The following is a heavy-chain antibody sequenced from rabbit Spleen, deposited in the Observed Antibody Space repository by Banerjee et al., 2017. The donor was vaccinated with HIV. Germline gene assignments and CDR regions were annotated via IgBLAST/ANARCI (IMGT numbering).Heavy chain of an antibody. D-gene: IGHD8-1*01. CDR3: ARDAGRGDYIDGVFNL. V-gene: IGHV1S45*01. CDR2: IYTGNSKT. Sequence: QEQLVESGGGLVKPEGSLKLSCTASGFSFSNKAVMCWVRQAPGKGLEWIACIYTGNSKTYYASWAKGRFTISKTSSTTVTLQMTSLTVADTATYFCARDAGRGDYIDGVFNLWGPGTLVTV. CDR1: GFSFSNKAV. J-gene: IGHJ4*01.